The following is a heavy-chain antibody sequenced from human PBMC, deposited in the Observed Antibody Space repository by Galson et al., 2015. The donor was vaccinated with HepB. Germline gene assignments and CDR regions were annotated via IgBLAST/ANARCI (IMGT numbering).Heavy chain of an antibody. CDR1: GFTFSSYA. J-gene: IGHJ4*02. D-gene: IGHD6-13*01. Sequence: LRLSCAASGFTFSSYAMHWVRQAPGKGLEWVAFISYDGSNKYYADSVKGRFTISRDNSKNTLYLQMNSLRAEDTAVYYCARECLSSSIYYFDYWGQGTLVTVSS. CDR2: ISYDGSNK. V-gene: IGHV3-30-3*01. CDR3: ARECLSSSIYYFDY.